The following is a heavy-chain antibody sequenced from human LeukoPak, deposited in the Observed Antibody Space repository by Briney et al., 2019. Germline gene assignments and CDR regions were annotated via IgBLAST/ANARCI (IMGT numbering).Heavy chain of an antibody. CDR3: ARHTYFWSGYYSDYFDY. Sequence: EALLLTSSIPGDPISNRMYDWGWIRQPPGKGLEWTGSMYYSGSTYYNTSLKSRVTIYVDTSKNQFSLKLSSETAADTAVYYCARHTYFWSGYYSDYFDYWGQGTLVTDS. CDR1: GDPISNRMYD. V-gene: IGHV4-39*01. CDR2: MYYSGST. J-gene: IGHJ4*02. D-gene: IGHD3-3*01.